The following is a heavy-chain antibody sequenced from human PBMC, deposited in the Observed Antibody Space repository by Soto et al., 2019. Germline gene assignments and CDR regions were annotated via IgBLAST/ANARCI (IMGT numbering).Heavy chain of an antibody. CDR2: ISTSGGST. CDR3: AKDRGRGLYTGTYSAFDI. Sequence: RSLRLSYVASGLTFYNYAMTSDRQAQGKGLEWVSAISTSGGSTYYADSVKGRFTISRDNSKSTLYLQMNSLGAEDTAVYYCAKDRGRGLYTGTYSAFDIWGQGTMVTVPS. D-gene: IGHD1-26*01. CDR1: GLTFYNYA. V-gene: IGHV3-23*01. J-gene: IGHJ3*02.